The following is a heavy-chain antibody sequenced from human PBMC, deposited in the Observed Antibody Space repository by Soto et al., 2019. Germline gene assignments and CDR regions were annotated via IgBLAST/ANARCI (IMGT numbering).Heavy chain of an antibody. Sequence: EVQLLESGENLVQPGGSLRLSCAASGFTFSNYAMNWVRQPPGKGLEWVSTISGGGGGAYYADSVKGRFTISRDNSKNTLYLQMNSLRGEDTAVYYCAKEGASSWYFFDYWGQGTLVTVSS. CDR1: GFTFSNYA. CDR2: ISGGGGGA. V-gene: IGHV3-23*01. D-gene: IGHD6-13*01. CDR3: AKEGASSWYFFDY. J-gene: IGHJ4*02.